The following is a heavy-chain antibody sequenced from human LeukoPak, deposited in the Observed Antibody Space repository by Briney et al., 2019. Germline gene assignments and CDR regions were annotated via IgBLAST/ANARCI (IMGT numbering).Heavy chain of an antibody. CDR2: ISGSTGGT. J-gene: IGHJ5*02. CDR3: AKKLIRGATNWFDP. Sequence: GGSLRLSCEVSGLTLRSYAMSWVRQAPGKGLEWVSVISGSTGGTHFADSVKGRFTISRDNSKNTLYLQMSSLRAEDTAVYYCAKKLIRGATNWFDPWGQGTLVTVSS. V-gene: IGHV3-23*01. CDR1: GLTLRSYA. D-gene: IGHD3-10*01.